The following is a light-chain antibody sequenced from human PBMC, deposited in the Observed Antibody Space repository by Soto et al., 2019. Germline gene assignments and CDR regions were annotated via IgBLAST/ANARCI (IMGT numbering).Light chain of an antibody. J-gene: IGKJ3*01. V-gene: IGKV4-1*01. CDR1: RSVLYSSNNKNY. CDR3: QQYYSTPFT. CDR2: WAS. Sequence: DIVMTQSPDSLAVSLGERATINCKSSRSVLYSSNNKNYLAWYHQKPGQPPKLLIYWASTRESGVPDRFSGSGSGTDFTLTINSLQAEDVAVYYCQQYYSTPFTFGPGTKVNIK.